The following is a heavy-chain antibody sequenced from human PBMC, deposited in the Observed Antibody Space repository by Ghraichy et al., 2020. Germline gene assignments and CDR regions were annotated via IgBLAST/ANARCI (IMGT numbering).Heavy chain of an antibody. Sequence: LSLTCAASGFTFSSYAMTWVRQAPGKGLEWVSAISGSGGSTYYANSVQGRFTISRDNSKNTLYLQMNSLRAEDTAVYYCAKDRLEWLLSPFDYWGQGTLVTVSS. CDR3: AKDRLEWLLSPFDY. CDR2: ISGSGGST. CDR1: GFTFSSYA. D-gene: IGHD3-3*01. J-gene: IGHJ4*02. V-gene: IGHV3-23*01.